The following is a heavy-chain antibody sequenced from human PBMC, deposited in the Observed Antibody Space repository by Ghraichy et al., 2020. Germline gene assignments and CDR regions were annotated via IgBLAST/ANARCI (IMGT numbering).Heavy chain of an antibody. V-gene: IGHV1-38-4*01. D-gene: IGHD6-25*01. CDR1: GLTITSYG. CDR3: ARRSQLSSGGAFDY. J-gene: IGHJ4*02. Sequence: ASVKVSCRFSGLTITSYGIHWVQQSPGQGLEWMGWINPGNGSPSYAKKFQGRFTMTRDMSTTTAYTDLSSLTSEDMVVYYYARRSQLSSGGAFDYWGQGTLVTVSS. CDR2: INPGNGSP.